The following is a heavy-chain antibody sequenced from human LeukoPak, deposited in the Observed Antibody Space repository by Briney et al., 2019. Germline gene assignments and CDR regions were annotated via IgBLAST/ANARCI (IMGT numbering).Heavy chain of an antibody. CDR2: INPSGGST. CDR1: GYTFTSYY. V-gene: IGHV1-46*01. J-gene: IGHJ4*02. CDR3: ARDPAYDYVWGSYRYFDY. Sequence: GASVKVSCKASGYTFTSYYMHWVRQAPGQGLEWMGIINPSGGSTSYAQKSQGRVTMTRDTSTSTVYMELSSLRSEDTAVYYCARDPAYDYVWGSYRYFDYWGQGTLVTVSS. D-gene: IGHD3-16*02.